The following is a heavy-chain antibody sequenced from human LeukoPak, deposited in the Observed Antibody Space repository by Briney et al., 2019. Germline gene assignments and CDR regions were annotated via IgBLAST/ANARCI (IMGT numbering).Heavy chain of an antibody. CDR3: ARGVGSSSSNWFDP. J-gene: IGHJ5*02. CDR1: GDSISSGTYY. CDR2: VYSSGST. V-gene: IGHV4-61*02. D-gene: IGHD6-6*01. Sequence: SETLSLTCTVSGDSISSGTYYWSWIRQPAGKGLEWIGRVYSSGSTNYNPSLKSRVTISIDTSKNQFSLKLSSVTAADTATYYCARGVGSSSSNWFDPWGQGTLSPSPQ.